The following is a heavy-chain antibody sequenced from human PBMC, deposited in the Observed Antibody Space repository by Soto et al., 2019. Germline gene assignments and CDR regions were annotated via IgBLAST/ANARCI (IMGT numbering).Heavy chain of an antibody. D-gene: IGHD2-2*01. Sequence: ASVKVSCTASGGSFSSYTINWVRQAPGQGLEWMGKIIPILSTTNYAQKFQGRLTITADKSTSTAYMELSSLISVDTAVYYCATSMNMPYGFDPWGQGTLVTVSS. CDR3: ATSMNMPYGFDP. CDR1: GGSFSSYT. CDR2: IIPILSTT. V-gene: IGHV1-69*08. J-gene: IGHJ5*02.